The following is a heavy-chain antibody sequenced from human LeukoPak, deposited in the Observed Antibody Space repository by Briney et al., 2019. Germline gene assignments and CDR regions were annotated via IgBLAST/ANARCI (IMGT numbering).Heavy chain of an antibody. CDR3: ATAGYCSGGSCFGFYYGMDV. D-gene: IGHD2-15*01. V-gene: IGHV1-24*01. J-gene: IGHJ6*02. CDR1: GYTLTELS. Sequence: ASVTVSCTVSGYTLTELSMHWVRQAPGKGLEWMGGFDPEDGETIYAQKFQGRVTMTEDTSTDTAYMELSSLRSEDTAVYYCATAGYCSGGSCFGFYYGMDVWGQGTTVTVSS. CDR2: FDPEDGET.